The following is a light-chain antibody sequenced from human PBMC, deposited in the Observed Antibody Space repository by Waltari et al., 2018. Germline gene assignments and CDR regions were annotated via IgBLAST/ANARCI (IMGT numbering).Light chain of an antibody. CDR3: SSYAGDITLL. Sequence: QSALTQPATVSGSPGQSITISCTGTSSAFGGYNYVSWYQQHPGKAPQLIISGVSNRPSGVSNRFSGSKSGNTASLTISGLQTEDEADYYCSSYAGDITLLFGTGTKVSVL. V-gene: IGLV2-14*01. CDR2: GVS. J-gene: IGLJ1*01. CDR1: SSAFGGYNY.